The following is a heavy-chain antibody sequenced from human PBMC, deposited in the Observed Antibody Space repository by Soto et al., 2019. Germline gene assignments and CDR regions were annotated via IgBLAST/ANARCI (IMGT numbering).Heavy chain of an antibody. CDR1: GFSFSDYT. Sequence: GGSLRLSCAASGFSFSDYTMNWVRQAPGKGLEWVSAISSSSSDYTFYADSVRGRFTVSRDNAKKSLYLQMNSLRAEDTAVYYCSRFDYGDYFFDYWGQGXLVTVSS. CDR2: ISSSSSDYT. CDR3: SRFDYGDYFFDY. D-gene: IGHD4-17*01. V-gene: IGHV3-21*01. J-gene: IGHJ4*02.